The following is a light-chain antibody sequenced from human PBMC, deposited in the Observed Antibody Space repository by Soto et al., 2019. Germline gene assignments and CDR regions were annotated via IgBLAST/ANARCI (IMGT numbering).Light chain of an antibody. Sequence: DIQMTQSPSTLSACVGDSVTITCRASQSISSWLAWYQQKPGKAPKLLIYDASSLESGVPSRFSGSGSGTEFTLTISSLQPDDFATYYCQQYNSPITFGPGTKVDIK. CDR2: DAS. J-gene: IGKJ3*01. CDR1: QSISSW. V-gene: IGKV1-5*01. CDR3: QQYNSPIT.